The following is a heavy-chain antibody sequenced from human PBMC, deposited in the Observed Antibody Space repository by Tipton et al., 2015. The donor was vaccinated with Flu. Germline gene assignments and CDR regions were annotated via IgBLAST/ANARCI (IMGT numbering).Heavy chain of an antibody. CDR3: AKVIPEIVSGLDY. J-gene: IGHJ4*02. D-gene: IGHD5/OR15-5a*01. V-gene: IGHV3-23*01. Sequence: SLRLSCANSGFTFSRYAMSWVRQAPGKGLEWVSTISGSGGRTCGRTCYADSVKGRFTISRDNSKDTLYLQMDSLRAEDTAIYYCAKVIPEIVSGLDYWGQGTLVTVSS. CDR1: GFTFSRYA. CDR2: ISGSGGRT.